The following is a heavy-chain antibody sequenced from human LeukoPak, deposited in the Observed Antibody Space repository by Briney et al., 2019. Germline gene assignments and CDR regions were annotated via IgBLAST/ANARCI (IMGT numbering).Heavy chain of an antibody. J-gene: IGHJ4*02. CDR3: ARERAYYYGSGRYHNFDY. CDR2: IIPILGIA. D-gene: IGHD3-10*01. CDR1: GGTFSSYA. V-gene: IGHV1-69*04. Sequence: ASVKVSCKASGGTFSSYAISWVRQAPGQGLEWMGRIIPILGIANYAQKFQGRVTITADKSTSTAYMELSSLRSEDTAVYYCARERAYYYGSGRYHNFDYWGQGTLVTVSS.